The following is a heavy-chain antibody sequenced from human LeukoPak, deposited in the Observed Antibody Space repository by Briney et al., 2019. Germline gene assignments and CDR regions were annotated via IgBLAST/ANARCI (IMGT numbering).Heavy chain of an antibody. CDR3: ARDSGQWLVSRPREPYFDY. Sequence: AAGSLSLSCAASGFTFSSYAMHWVRQAPGKGLEYVSAICSNGGSTYYANSVKGRFTISRDNSKNTLYLQMGSLRAEDMAVYYCARDSGQWLVSRPREPYFDYWGQGTLVTVSS. CDR1: GFTFSSYA. CDR2: ICSNGGST. D-gene: IGHD6-19*01. J-gene: IGHJ4*02. V-gene: IGHV3-64*01.